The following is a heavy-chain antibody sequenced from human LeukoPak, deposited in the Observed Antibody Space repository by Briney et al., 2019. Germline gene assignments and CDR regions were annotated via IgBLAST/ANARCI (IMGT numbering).Heavy chain of an antibody. CDR3: ARDGHGGNSFDY. D-gene: IGHD4-23*01. CDR1: GYTFTGYY. Sequence: ASVKVSCKVSGYTFTGYYMHWVRQAPGQGLEWMGWINANSGGTDYAQKFQDRVTMTRDTSISTAYLQLSRLRSDDTAVYYCARDGHGGNSFDYWGQGTLVTVSS. J-gene: IGHJ4*02. V-gene: IGHV1-2*02. CDR2: INANSGGT.